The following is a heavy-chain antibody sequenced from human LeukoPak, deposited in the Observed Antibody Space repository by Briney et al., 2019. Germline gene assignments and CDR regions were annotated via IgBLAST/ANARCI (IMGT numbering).Heavy chain of an antibody. Sequence: SETLSLTCAVSGGSISSSNWWSWVRQPPGKGLEWIGEIYHSGSTNYNPSLKSRVTISVDKSKNQFSLKLSSVTAADTAVYYCARHRYSGVGGAFDIWGQGTMVTVSS. CDR3: ARHRYSGVGGAFDI. D-gene: IGHD6-25*01. J-gene: IGHJ3*02. CDR2: IYHSGST. V-gene: IGHV4-4*02. CDR1: GGSISSSNW.